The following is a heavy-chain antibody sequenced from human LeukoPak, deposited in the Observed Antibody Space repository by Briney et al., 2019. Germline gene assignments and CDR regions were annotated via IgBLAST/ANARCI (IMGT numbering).Heavy chain of an antibody. V-gene: IGHV3-7*01. Sequence: GGSMRLSCAASGFTFSSYWMSWVRQAPGKGLEWVANIKQDGSEKYYVDSVKGRFTISRDNAKNSLYLQMNSLRAEDTAVYYCARGRTTVTPTFVDYWGQGTLVTVSS. CDR3: ARGRTTVTPTFVDY. CDR2: IKQDGSEK. D-gene: IGHD4-11*01. J-gene: IGHJ4*02. CDR1: GFTFSSYW.